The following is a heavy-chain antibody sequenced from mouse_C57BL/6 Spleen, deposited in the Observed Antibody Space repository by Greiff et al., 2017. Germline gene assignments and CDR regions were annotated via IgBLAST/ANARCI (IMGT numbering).Heavy chain of an antibody. CDR2: ICPYYGDA. CDR1: GYTFTDYA. Sequence: VQLQQSGPELVRPGVSVKISCKGSGYTFTDYAMHWVKQSHAKSLELIGVICPYYGDASYKQKFKDKATMTVDKSSSTAYIELTSLTYEDSAVYYCAPDGYSYFDYWGQGTTLTVSS. V-gene: IGHV1-67*01. D-gene: IGHD2-3*01. CDR3: APDGYSYFDY. J-gene: IGHJ2*01.